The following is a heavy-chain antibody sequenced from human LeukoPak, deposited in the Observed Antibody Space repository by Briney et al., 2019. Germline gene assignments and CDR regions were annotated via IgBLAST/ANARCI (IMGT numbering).Heavy chain of an antibody. V-gene: IGHV4-61*02. J-gene: IGHJ6*03. CDR1: GGSISSGSYY. D-gene: IGHD4-11*01. CDR2: IYTSGSA. Sequence: SETLSLTCTVSGGSISSGSYYWSWIRQPTGKGREWIGRIYTSGSANYNPSLKSRVTISVDTSKNQFSLKLSSVTAADTAVYYCARGPVTTYYYYYYMDVWGKGTTVTVSS. CDR3: ARGPVTTYYYYYYMDV.